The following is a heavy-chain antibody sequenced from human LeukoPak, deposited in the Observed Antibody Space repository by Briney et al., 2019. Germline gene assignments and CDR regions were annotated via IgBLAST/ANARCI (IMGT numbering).Heavy chain of an antibody. CDR2: ISPNSGGT. V-gene: IGHV1-2*02. CDR1: GYTFTGYY. D-gene: IGHD2-21*02. CDR3: ARGKTTVYCGGDCYAFDY. J-gene: IGHJ4*02. Sequence: ASVKVSCKASGYTFTGYYMHWVRQAPGQGLEWMGWISPNSGGTNYAQKFQGRVTMTSDTSISTAYMELSRLRSDDTAAYYCARGKTTVYCGGDCYAFDYWGQGSLVTVSS.